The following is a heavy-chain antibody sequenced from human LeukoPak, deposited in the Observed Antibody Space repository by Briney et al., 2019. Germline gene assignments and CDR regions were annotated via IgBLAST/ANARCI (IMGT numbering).Heavy chain of an antibody. CDR2: ISSSSSYI. V-gene: IGHV3-21*01. Sequence: GGSLRLSCAASGFTFSSYSMNWVRQAPGKGLEWVSPISSSSSYIYYADSVKGRFTISRDNAKNSLYLQMNSLRAEDTAVYYCARLVYGGNPGAWGQGTLVTVSS. CDR1: GFTFSSYS. CDR3: ARLVYGGNPGA. D-gene: IGHD4-23*01. J-gene: IGHJ5*02.